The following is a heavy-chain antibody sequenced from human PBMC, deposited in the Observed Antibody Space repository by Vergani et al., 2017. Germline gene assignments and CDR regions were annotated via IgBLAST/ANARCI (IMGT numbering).Heavy chain of an antibody. CDR3: PVVSPGSGYLGRAFDI. J-gene: IGHJ3*02. CDR1: GGSISSGGYY. Sequence: QVQLQESGPGLVKPSQTLSLTCTVSGGSISSGGYYWSWIRQHPGKGLAWIGYIYYSGSTYYTPSLKSRVTISVDTSKNQFSLNLSSVTATETAVYYCPVVSPGSGYLGRAFDIWGQGTMVTVSS. CDR2: IYYSGST. V-gene: IGHV4-31*03. D-gene: IGHD3-22*01.